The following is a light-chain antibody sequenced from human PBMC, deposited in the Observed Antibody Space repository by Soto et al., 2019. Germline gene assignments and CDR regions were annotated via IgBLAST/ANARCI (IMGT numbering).Light chain of an antibody. Sequence: QSVLTQPPSAPGSPGQSITISCTGTSSDVGGYNYVSWYQQHPGKAPKVIIYEVSKRPSGVPDRFSGSKSGNTASLTVSGLQAEDEADYYCSSYATGFKGVFGTGTKVTVL. CDR1: SSDVGGYNY. CDR2: EVS. V-gene: IGLV2-8*01. J-gene: IGLJ1*01. CDR3: SSYATGFKGV.